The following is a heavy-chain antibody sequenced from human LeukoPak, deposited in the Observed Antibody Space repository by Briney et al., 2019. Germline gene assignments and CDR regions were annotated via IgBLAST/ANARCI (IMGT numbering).Heavy chain of an antibody. CDR2: ISGSGGST. Sequence: GGSLRFSCAASGFTFDDYAMHWVRQAPGKGLEWVSAISGSGGSTYYADSVKGRFTISRDNSKNTLYLQMNSLRAEDTAVYYCAKDRITGTTLDAFDIWGQGTMVTVSS. J-gene: IGHJ3*02. CDR1: GFTFDDYA. D-gene: IGHD1-14*01. CDR3: AKDRITGTTLDAFDI. V-gene: IGHV3-23*01.